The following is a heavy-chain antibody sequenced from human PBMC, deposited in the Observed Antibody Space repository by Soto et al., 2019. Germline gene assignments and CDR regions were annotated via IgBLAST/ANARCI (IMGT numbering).Heavy chain of an antibody. Sequence: PGGSLRLXCTASGVSFSSNWMSWVRQAPGKGPEWVANINQDGSEKYCADSVKGRFTISRDNAKNSLYLQMDSLRVEDTALYYCFNVAFGYWGRGTLVTVSS. CDR3: FNVAFGY. CDR2: INQDGSEK. J-gene: IGHJ4*02. V-gene: IGHV3-7*01. CDR1: GVSFSSNW.